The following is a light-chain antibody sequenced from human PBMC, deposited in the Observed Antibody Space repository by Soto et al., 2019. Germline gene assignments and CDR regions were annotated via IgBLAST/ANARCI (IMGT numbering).Light chain of an antibody. CDR3: QQYGSSPTT. CDR1: QSVSTSY. Sequence: DIVLTQSPGTLSLSPGERATLSCRASQSVSTSYLAWYQQKPGQAPRLLIFGASSRATGIPDRFIGSGSGTEFPLTISRLEPEDFAVYYCQQYGSSPTTFGQGTKVEIK. V-gene: IGKV3-20*01. CDR2: GAS. J-gene: IGKJ1*01.